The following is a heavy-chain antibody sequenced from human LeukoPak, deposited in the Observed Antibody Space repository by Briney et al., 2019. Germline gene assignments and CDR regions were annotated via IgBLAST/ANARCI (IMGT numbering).Heavy chain of an antibody. D-gene: IGHD3-10*01. V-gene: IGHV1-69*01. Sequence: SVKVSCKASGGTFSSYAISWVRQAPGQGLEWMGGIIPIFGTANYAQKFQGRVTITADESTSTAYMELSSLRSEDTAVYYCARGYYGSGSHYFDYWGQGILVTVSS. CDR1: GGTFSSYA. J-gene: IGHJ4*02. CDR3: ARGYYGSGSHYFDY. CDR2: IIPIFGTA.